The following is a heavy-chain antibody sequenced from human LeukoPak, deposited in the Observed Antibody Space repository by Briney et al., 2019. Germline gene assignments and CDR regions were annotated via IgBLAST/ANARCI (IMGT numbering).Heavy chain of an antibody. CDR1: GFTFRSYE. V-gene: IGHV3-48*03. CDR3: ARGGYEPTWFDS. J-gene: IGHJ5*01. D-gene: IGHD5-12*01. CDR2: ISNSAIAI. Sequence: PGGSLRLSCAGSGFTFRSYEMNWVRQAPGKGLEWVSYISNSAIAIYYADSVKGRFTISRDNAKNSLYLQMNSLRAEDTAVYYCARGGYEPTWFDSWGQGTLVTVSS.